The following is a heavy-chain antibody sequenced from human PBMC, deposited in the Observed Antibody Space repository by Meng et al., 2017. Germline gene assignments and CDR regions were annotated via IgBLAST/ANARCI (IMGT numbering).Heavy chain of an antibody. D-gene: IGHD3-22*01. CDR2: IIPIFGTA. CDR1: GGTFSIYA. J-gene: IGHJ4*02. Sequence: SVKVSCKASGGTFSIYAISWVRQAPGQGLEWMGGIIPIFGTANYAQRFQGRVTITADKSTSTAYMELSSLRSEDTAVYYCARGVYYYDSSGYYSRVFDYWGQGTLVTVSS. CDR3: ARGVYYYDSSGYYSRVFDY. V-gene: IGHV1-69*06.